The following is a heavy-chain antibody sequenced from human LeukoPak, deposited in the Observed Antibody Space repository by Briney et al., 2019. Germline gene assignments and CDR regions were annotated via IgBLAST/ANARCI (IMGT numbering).Heavy chain of an antibody. CDR2: IDWDDDK. J-gene: IGHJ6*02. V-gene: IGHV2-70*01. D-gene: IGHD2-8*01. CDR1: GFSLSTSGMC. Sequence: SGPVLVKPTQTLTLTCTFSGFSLSTSGMCVSWIRQPPGKALEWLALIDWDDDKYYSTSLKTRLTISKDTSKNQVVLTMTNMDPVDTATYYCARGRGTNGYYYGMDVWGQGTTVTVSS. CDR3: ARGRGTNGYYYGMDV.